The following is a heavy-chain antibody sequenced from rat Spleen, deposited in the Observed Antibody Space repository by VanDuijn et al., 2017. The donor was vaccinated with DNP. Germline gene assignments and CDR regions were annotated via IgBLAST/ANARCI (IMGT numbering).Heavy chain of an antibody. Sequence: EVHLQESGPGLVKPSQSLSLTCSVTDYSITSDYWGWIRKFPGDKMEYIGHISYSGGTNYNPSFKSRISITRDTSKNHFFLHLNSVTTEDTATYYCARWTRYFDYWGQGVMVTVSS. CDR1: DYSITSDY. CDR2: ISYSGGT. D-gene: IGHD1-7*01. V-gene: IGHV3-1*01. J-gene: IGHJ2*01. CDR3: ARWTRYFDY.